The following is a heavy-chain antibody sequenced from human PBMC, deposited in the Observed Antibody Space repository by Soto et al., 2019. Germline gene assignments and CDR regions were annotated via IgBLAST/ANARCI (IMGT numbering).Heavy chain of an antibody. CDR1: GFTVSDNY. J-gene: IGHJ4*02. V-gene: IGHV3-53*01. CDR2: LYSGGST. D-gene: IGHD4-17*01. Sequence: EVQLEESGEGLNQPGGSLSLSCAASGFTVSDNYMSWVRQSPGKGLEWVSLLYSGGSTYYADSVKGRFTISRDNSRNILFLQMNGLTTEDTAIYYCARGLGNGDYGEPGDYWGQGTLVTVSS. CDR3: ARGLGNGDYGEPGDY.